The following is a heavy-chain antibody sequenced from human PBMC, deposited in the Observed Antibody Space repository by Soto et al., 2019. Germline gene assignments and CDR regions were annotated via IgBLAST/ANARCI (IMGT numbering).Heavy chain of an antibody. Sequence: LRLSCGGSGFIFSRYGMHWVRQAPGKGLEWVTGISYDGGERFYADSVKGRFTISRDNSKNRLDLQMSSLRPEDTAVYYCARDLPLYCRGDCNFDFWGQGTLVTVSS. CDR1: GFIFSRYG. J-gene: IGHJ4*02. D-gene: IGHD2-21*02. CDR3: ARDLPLYCRGDCNFDF. CDR2: ISYDGGER. V-gene: IGHV3-30*03.